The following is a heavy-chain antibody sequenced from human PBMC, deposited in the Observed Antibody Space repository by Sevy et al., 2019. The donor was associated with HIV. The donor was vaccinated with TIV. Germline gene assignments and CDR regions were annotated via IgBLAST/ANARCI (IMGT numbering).Heavy chain of an antibody. V-gene: IGHV1-18*01. CDR1: GYSFISYG. Sequence: ASVKVSCKASGYSFISYGIGWVRQAPGQGLEWMGWINIYNGNTNYAQKLPDRATMTTDTSTDTAYMEVRSLRSDDTAVYYCARDPSQRGMDVWGQGTTVTVSS. CDR2: INIYNGNT. J-gene: IGHJ6*02. CDR3: ARDPSQRGMDV.